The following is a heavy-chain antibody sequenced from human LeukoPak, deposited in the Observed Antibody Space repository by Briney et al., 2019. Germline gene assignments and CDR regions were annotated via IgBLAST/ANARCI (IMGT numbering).Heavy chain of an antibody. Sequence: RAGGSLRLSCAASGFTFSIYGMNWVRQAPGKGLEWVSGISPGGEITYYADSVKGRFTISRDNAKNSLYLQMNSLRAEDTAVFYCAKVGQQLVPHYFDYWGQGTLVTVSS. D-gene: IGHD6-13*01. CDR1: GFTFSIYG. CDR3: AKVGQQLVPHYFDY. CDR2: ISPGGEIT. J-gene: IGHJ4*02. V-gene: IGHV3-23*01.